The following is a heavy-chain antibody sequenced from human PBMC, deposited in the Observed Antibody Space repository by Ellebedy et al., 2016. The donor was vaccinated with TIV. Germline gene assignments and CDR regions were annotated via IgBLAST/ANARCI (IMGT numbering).Heavy chain of an antibody. CDR2: ISAYNGNT. V-gene: IGHV1-18*04. Sequence: AASVKVSCQASGYTFTSYGISWVRQAPGQGLEWMGWISAYNGNTNYAQKLQGRVTMTTDTSTSTAYMELRSLRSDDTAVYYWARGEITFGGVIVSDYWGQGTLVTVSS. D-gene: IGHD3-16*02. CDR3: ARGEITFGGVIVSDY. CDR1: GYTFTSYG. J-gene: IGHJ4*02.